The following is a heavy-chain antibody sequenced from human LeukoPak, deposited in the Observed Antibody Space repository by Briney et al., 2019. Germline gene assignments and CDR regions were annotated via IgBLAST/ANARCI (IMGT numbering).Heavy chain of an antibody. CDR3: AKAFSSGWSPFDY. CDR1: GFTINTFT. CDR2: IRGAEGGT. Sequence: GGSLRLSCAASGFTINTFTMNWVRQAPGKGLEWVSTIRGAEGGTYYADPVKGRFTISRDNFENTLYLQMNYLREEDTALYYCAKAFSSGWSPFDYGGQGALVTVSS. J-gene: IGHJ4*02. V-gene: IGHV3-23*01. D-gene: IGHD6-19*01.